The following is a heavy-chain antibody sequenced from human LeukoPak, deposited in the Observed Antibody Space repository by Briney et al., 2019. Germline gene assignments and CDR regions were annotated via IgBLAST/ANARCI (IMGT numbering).Heavy chain of an antibody. D-gene: IGHD3-10*01. CDR2: IYYSGDT. Sequence: PSETLSLTCTVSDGAIAGYSWSWIRQAPGKGLEWIGYIYYSGDTNYNPSLQSRVTVSVDTSKNQFSLRLTSVSAADTAVYYCARAHHEAMVRASYYYYYMDVWGKGTTVTISS. CDR3: ARAHHEAMVRASYYYYYMDV. CDR1: DGAIAGYS. V-gene: IGHV4-59*01. J-gene: IGHJ6*03.